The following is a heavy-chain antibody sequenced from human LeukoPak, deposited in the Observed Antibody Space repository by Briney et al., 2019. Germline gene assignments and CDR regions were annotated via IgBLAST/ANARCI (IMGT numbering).Heavy chain of an antibody. J-gene: IGHJ4*02. CDR2: ISGSGDNT. CDR1: GFTFSSYA. Sequence: PGGSLRLSCAASGFTFSSYAMSWVRQAPGKGLEWVSGISGSGDNTYYADSVKGRFTISRDNSKNTLYVQVNSLGTEDTAVYYCARTAARRFDYWGQGTLVTVSS. V-gene: IGHV3-23*01. CDR3: ARTAARRFDY. D-gene: IGHD6-6*01.